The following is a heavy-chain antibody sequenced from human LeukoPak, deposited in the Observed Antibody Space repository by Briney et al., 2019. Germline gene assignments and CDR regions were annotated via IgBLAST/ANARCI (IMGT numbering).Heavy chain of an antibody. J-gene: IGHJ4*02. CDR1: GGSISSGTHY. V-gene: IGHV4-61*02. CDR3: ARDSPPGYCGGGSCYFDN. CDR2: INSSGST. D-gene: IGHD2-15*01. Sequence: SETLSLTCTVSGGSISSGTHYWSWIRQPAGTGLEWIGRINSSGSTSYNPSLRGRVTISRDTSKNQFSLNLTSVTAADTAVYFCARDSPPGYCGGGSCYFDNWGQGTLVTVSS.